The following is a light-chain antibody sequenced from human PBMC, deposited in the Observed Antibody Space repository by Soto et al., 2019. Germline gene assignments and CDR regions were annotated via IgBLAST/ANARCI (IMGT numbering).Light chain of an antibody. V-gene: IGKV3-20*01. CDR2: DVF. CDR3: QQYDASKT. Sequence: EAVLTQSPGTLSLSPGERATLSCRSSQYINNNYLAWYQQKRGQAPRLLIYDVFIRATGIPDRFSGSGCGTDFTLTISRLDPEDFAVYYYQQYDASKTFGQGTKVEIK. J-gene: IGKJ1*01. CDR1: QYINNNY.